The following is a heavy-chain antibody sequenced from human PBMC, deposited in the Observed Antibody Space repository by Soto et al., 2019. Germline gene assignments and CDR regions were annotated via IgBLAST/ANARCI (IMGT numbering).Heavy chain of an antibody. CDR3: ARGSTIVVVPAAMVFGGGNWFDP. J-gene: IGHJ5*02. V-gene: IGHV4-31*03. CDR1: GGSISSGGYY. CDR2: IYYSGST. Sequence: SETLSLTCTVSGGSISSGGYYWSWIRQHPGKGLEWIGYIYYSGSTYYNPSLKSRVTISVDTSKNQFSLKLSSVTAADTAVYYCARGSTIVVVPAAMVFGGGNWFDPWGQGTLVTVSS. D-gene: IGHD2-2*01.